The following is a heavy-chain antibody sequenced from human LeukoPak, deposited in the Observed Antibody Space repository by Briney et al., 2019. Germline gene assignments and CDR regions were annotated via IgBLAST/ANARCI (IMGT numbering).Heavy chain of an antibody. CDR3: ARNSYGDY. V-gene: IGHV3-48*03. CDR1: GFTFNIYE. J-gene: IGHJ4*02. CDR2: VSSSGSTI. D-gene: IGHD5-18*01. Sequence: GGSLRLSCASSGFTFNIYEMIWVREAPGKGLEWVSYVSSSGSTIYYADSVKGRFTISRDNAKNSLYLQMNSLRAEDTAVYYCARNSYGDYWGQGTLVTVSS.